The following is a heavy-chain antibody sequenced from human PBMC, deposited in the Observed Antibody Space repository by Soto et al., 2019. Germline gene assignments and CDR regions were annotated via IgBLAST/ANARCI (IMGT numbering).Heavy chain of an antibody. CDR3: ARDRTPWTGDQSIGADDNYTMNV. CDR1: GYTFNNFG. Sequence: ASVKVSCKTSGYTFNNFGVTWVRQAPGQGLEWMGWISGYNGNTHYVEKFQGRVTMTTDTSTSTAYMELRSLRFDDTAVYFCARDRTPWTGDQSIGADDNYTMNVWGQGTAVT. J-gene: IGHJ6*02. V-gene: IGHV1-18*04. CDR2: ISGYNGNT. D-gene: IGHD2-2*02.